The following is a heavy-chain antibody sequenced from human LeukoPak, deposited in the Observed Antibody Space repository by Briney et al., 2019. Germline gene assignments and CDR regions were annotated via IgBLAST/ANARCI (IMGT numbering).Heavy chain of an antibody. V-gene: IGHV3-30*02. J-gene: IGHJ6*03. CDR2: IQYDGSNE. CDR3: AKDRCSNGIGCYYYYMDV. Sequence: LPGGSLRLSCAASGFTFSSYGMHWVRQAPGKVLEWVAYIQYDGSNEQYADSVKGRFSISRDGSKNILYLQMNSLRAEDTAVYYCAKDRCSNGIGCYYYYMDVWGKGTTVTISS. D-gene: IGHD2-8*01. CDR1: GFTFSSYG.